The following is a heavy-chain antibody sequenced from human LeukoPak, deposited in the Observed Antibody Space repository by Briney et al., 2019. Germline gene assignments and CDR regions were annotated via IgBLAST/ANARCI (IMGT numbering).Heavy chain of an antibody. CDR2: IIPIFGIA. Sequence: SVKVSCKASGGTFSSYAISWVRQAPGQGLEWMGRIIPIFGIANYAQKFQGRVTITADKSTSTAYMELSSLRSEDTAVYYCASGGSGWSRRPFDYWGQGTLVTVSS. CDR3: ASGGSGWSRRPFDY. CDR1: GGTFSSYA. D-gene: IGHD6-19*01. J-gene: IGHJ4*02. V-gene: IGHV1-69*04.